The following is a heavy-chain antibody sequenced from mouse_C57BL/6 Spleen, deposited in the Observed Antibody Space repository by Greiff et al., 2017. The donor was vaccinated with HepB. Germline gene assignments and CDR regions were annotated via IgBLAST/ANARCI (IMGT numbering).Heavy chain of an antibody. CDR3: ARTTRIKY. J-gene: IGHJ2*01. D-gene: IGHD2-12*01. V-gene: IGHV3-2*02. CDR1: GYSITSGYG. Sequence: DVQLQESGPGLVKPSQSLSLTCTVTGYSITSGYGWNWIRQFPGNKLEWMGYISYSGRTNYNPSLKRRISITRDTPKNQYFLQLNSMTTEDSATYYCARTTRIKYWGQGTTLTVSA. CDR2: ISYSGRT.